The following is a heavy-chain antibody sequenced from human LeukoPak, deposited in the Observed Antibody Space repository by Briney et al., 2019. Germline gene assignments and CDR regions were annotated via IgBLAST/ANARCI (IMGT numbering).Heavy chain of an antibody. D-gene: IGHD3-22*01. V-gene: IGHV5-51*01. CDR1: GYSLINHW. J-gene: IGHJ4*02. CDR2: IYPGNADA. Sequence: GESLQISCKASGYSLINHWIGWVRQMPGKGLDWMGIIYPGNADATYSPSFQGQVTISADKSTTTVYLQWSSLKPSDTAMYYCARQGSYDNSGYSFDYWGQGTLVTVSS. CDR3: ARQGSYDNSGYSFDY.